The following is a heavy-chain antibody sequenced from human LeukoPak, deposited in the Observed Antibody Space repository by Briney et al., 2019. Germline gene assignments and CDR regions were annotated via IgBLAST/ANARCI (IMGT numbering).Heavy chain of an antibody. Sequence: SETLSLTCTVSGGSISSSSYYWGWIRQPPGKGLEWIGSIYYSGSIYYNPSLKSRVTISVDTSKNQFSLKLSSVTAADTAVYYCARGPYSSSWSVFDYWGQGTLVTVSS. CDR1: GGSISSSSYY. J-gene: IGHJ4*02. V-gene: IGHV4-39*07. CDR2: IYYSGSI. CDR3: ARGPYSSSWSVFDY. D-gene: IGHD6-13*01.